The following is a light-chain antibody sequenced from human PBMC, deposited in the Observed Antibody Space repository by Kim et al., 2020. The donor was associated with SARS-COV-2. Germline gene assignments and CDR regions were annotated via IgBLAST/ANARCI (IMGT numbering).Light chain of an antibody. CDR2: DVF. J-gene: IGLJ3*02. Sequence: GQSINISGSGTESDIGRYNFVSWYQLQPGKVPKLLIYDVFRRPSGVSDRFSGFKSANTAFLTISGLQTEDEGVYYCSACRTWSTWPFGGGTKVTVL. V-gene: IGLV2-14*03. CDR3: SACRTWSTWP. CDR1: ESDIGRYNF.